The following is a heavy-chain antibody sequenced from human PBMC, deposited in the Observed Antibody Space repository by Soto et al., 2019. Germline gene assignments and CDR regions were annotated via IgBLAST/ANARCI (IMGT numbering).Heavy chain of an antibody. CDR2: IYYSGST. J-gene: IGHJ2*01. CDR3: ARTGFYYYDSSGYYGWYFDL. Sequence: PSETQSLTYTVSGGSISSSSYYWGWIRQPPGKGLEWIGSIYYSGSTYYNPSLKSRVTISVDTSKNQFSLKLSSVTAADTAVYYCARTGFYYYDSSGYYGWYFDLWGRGTLVTVSS. V-gene: IGHV4-39*01. CDR1: GGSISSSSYY. D-gene: IGHD3-22*01.